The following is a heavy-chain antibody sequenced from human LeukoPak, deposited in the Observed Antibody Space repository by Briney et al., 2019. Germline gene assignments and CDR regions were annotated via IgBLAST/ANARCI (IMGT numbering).Heavy chain of an antibody. CDR1: GFTISSNA. CDR2: ISYDGSNK. J-gene: IGHJ4*02. D-gene: IGHD1-26*01. Sequence: PAGTLSLTCAASGFTISSNARDWVGLGQGKGLEGVAVISYDGSNKDYEDSGKGRFPISRENSKNTLYLQMNSLRAEDTAVYYCARDSNRGWEDFDYWGQGTLVTVSS. CDR3: ARDSNRGWEDFDY. V-gene: IGHV3-30*04.